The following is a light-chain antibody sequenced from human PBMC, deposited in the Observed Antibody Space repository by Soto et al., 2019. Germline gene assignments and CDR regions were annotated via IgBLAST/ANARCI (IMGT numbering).Light chain of an antibody. CDR2: EDN. J-gene: IGLJ2*01. CDR1: SSDVGSYNL. CDR3: CAFVRSNALL. Sequence: QSALTQPASVSGSPGQSITISCTGTSSDVGSYNLVSWYQHHPGKAPKFIIYEDNKRPSGVSNRFSGSKPGNTASLTISGLQAEDEADYYCCAFVRSNALLFGGGTKLTVL. V-gene: IGLV2-23*01.